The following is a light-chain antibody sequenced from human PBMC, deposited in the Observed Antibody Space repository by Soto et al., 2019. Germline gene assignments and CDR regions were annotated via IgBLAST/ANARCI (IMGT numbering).Light chain of an antibody. V-gene: IGLV1-40*01. J-gene: IGLJ2*01. CDR3: QSYDSSLRVV. CDR2: GNN. CDR1: SSNIGAGYD. Sequence: QSVLTQPPSVSGAPGQRVTISCTGSSSNIGAGYDVHWYQQLPGTAPKLLIYGNNNRPSGVPDRFSGSKSGTSASLAIPGLQAEDEADYYCQSYDSSLRVVFGGGTKLTVL.